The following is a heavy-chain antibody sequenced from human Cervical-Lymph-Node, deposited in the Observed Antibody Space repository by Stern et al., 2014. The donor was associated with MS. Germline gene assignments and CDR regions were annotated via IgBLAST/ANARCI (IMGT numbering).Heavy chain of an antibody. V-gene: IGHV2-5*02. CDR2: IYWDDDK. CDR1: GFSLSTSGVT. D-gene: IGHD2-8*02. J-gene: IGHJ4*02. CDR3: AHRQAGGVWDY. Sequence: QITLKESGPTQLKPTQTLTLTCAFSGFSLSTSGVTVGWIRQPPGKALEWLALIYWDDDKRYSPPRKSRLTITKDTSKDLVVLTMTNMDPVDTATYYCAHRQAGGVWDYWGQGTLVTVSS.